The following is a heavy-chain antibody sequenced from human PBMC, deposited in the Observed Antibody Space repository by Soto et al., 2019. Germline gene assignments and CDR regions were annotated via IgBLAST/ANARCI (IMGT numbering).Heavy chain of an antibody. J-gene: IGHJ4*02. CDR2: INHSGST. CDR3: ARAPLPYYYDSSGLDY. D-gene: IGHD3-22*01. Sequence: ASETLSLTCAVYGGSFSGYYWSWIRQPPGKGLEWIGEINHSGSTNYNPSLKSRVTISVDTSKNQFSLKLSSVTAADTAVYYCARAPLPYYYDSSGLDYWGQGTRVTVSS. CDR1: GGSFSGYY. V-gene: IGHV4-34*01.